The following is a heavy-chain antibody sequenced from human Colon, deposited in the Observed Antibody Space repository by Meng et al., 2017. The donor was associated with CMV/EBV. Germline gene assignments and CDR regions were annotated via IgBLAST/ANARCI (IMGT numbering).Heavy chain of an antibody. CDR3: ARDGPDYGDYVNFDH. CDR1: GYTFSGYG. V-gene: IGHV1-18*01. Sequence: ASVKVSCKASGYTFSGYGISWLRLAPGQGLEWIAWISAFNGKTNYAQKFQGRVTLTADTSTTTAYMELRSLKSDDTAVYYCARDGPDYGDYVNFDHWGQGTLVTVSS. CDR2: ISAFNGKT. J-gene: IGHJ4*02. D-gene: IGHD4-17*01.